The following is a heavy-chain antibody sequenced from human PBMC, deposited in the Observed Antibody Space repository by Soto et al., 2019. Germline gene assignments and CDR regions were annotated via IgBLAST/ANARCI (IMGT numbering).Heavy chain of an antibody. CDR1: GASLRGYY. V-gene: IGHV4-4*07. CDR3: VRDGTNNLRDWFDP. J-gene: IGHJ5*02. CDR2: IYATGIS. D-gene: IGHD1-1*01. Sequence: AETLESTFHVSGASLRGYYWRWIRQPPGKVLEWIGRIYATGISDHNPSLKSRITISVDMSKKQFSLTLRSVTAADTAMYYCVRDGTNNLRDWFDPWGQGILVTVSS.